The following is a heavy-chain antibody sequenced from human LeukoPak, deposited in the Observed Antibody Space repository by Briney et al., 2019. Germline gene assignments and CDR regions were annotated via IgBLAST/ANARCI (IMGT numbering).Heavy chain of an antibody. CDR3: AKRNSGSVLEGMDV. Sequence: GGSLRLSCAASGFTFSSYGMHWVRQAPGRGLEWVAIIWYDGSNRYYADSVKGRFTISRDNSKNTLYLQMNSLRAEDTAVYYCAKRNSGSVLEGMDVWGQGTTVTVSS. CDR1: GFTFSSYG. D-gene: IGHD3-10*01. V-gene: IGHV3-30*02. CDR2: IWYDGSNR. J-gene: IGHJ6*02.